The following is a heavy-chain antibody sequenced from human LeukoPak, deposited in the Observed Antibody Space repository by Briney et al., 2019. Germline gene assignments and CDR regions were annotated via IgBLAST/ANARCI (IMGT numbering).Heavy chain of an antibody. J-gene: IGHJ5*02. Sequence: ASVKVSCKASGGTFSSYAISWVRQAPGQGLEWMGGIIPIFGTANYAQKFQGRVTITTDESTSTAYMELSSLRSEDTAVYYCARDSLPRNYANWFDPWGQGTLVTVSS. CDR1: GGTFSSYA. V-gene: IGHV1-69*05. D-gene: IGHD1-7*01. CDR3: ARDSLPRNYANWFDP. CDR2: IIPIFGTA.